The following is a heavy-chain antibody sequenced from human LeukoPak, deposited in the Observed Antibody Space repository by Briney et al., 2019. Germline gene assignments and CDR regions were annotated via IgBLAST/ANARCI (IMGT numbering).Heavy chain of an antibody. CDR2: IYPGDSDT. J-gene: IGHJ4*02. CDR3: ARRDQCGGDCYSLDY. V-gene: IGHV5-51*01. Sequence: PGESLKISCKGSGYSFTNYWIGWVRQMPGKGLEWMGIIYPGDSDTRYSPSLQGQITISADKSTSTAYLQWSSLKASDTAMYYCARRDQCGGDCYSLDYWGQGTLVTVSS. CDR1: GYSFTNYW. D-gene: IGHD2-21*02.